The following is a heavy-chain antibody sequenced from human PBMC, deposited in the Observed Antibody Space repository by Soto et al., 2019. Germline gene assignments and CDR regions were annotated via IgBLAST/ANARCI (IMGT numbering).Heavy chain of an antibody. CDR1: GYTFTNYD. V-gene: IGHV1-8*01. CDR2: MNPNSGNA. D-gene: IGHD3-10*01. Sequence: QVQLAQSGAEVKKPGASVKVSCKASGYTFTNYDLNWVRQAPGKGLEWMGWMNPNSGNAASEQKLQSRLTMTTNTSISTAYLELSSLRSEDTAVYYCARAFLFRGGPVDSWGQGILVLVSS. CDR3: ARAFLFRGGPVDS. J-gene: IGHJ4*02.